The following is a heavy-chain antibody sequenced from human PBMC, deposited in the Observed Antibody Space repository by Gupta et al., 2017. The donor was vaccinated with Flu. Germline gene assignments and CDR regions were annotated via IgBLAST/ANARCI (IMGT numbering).Heavy chain of an antibody. Sequence: QLQLQESGPGLVKPSETLSLTCTVSGGSISSPTYYWGWIRQPPGKGLEWIGSIYYNGNTYYSPSLDSRFTISIDTSKNHFSLKLSDVTEEDTALYYCARVGVAAYQRWFDPWGQGTLVPVS. V-gene: IGHV4-39*02. CDR2: IYYNGNT. CDR1: GGSISSPTYY. CDR3: ARVGVAAYQRWFDP. D-gene: IGHD6-25*01. J-gene: IGHJ5*02.